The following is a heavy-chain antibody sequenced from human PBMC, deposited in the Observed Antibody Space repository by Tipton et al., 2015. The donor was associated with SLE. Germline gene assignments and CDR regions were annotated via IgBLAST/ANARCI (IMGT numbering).Heavy chain of an antibody. CDR1: GFSFNNFW. Sequence: SLRLSCAGSGFSFNNFWMSWVRQAPVTGLEWVANINQDGSQKNYVDSVRGRFIISRDNTKNSLYLQMNSLRAEDTAVYYCAKAGLNYCGDYWGQGTLVAVSS. D-gene: IGHD3-10*01. V-gene: IGHV3-7*01. J-gene: IGHJ4*02. CDR3: AKAGLNYCGDY. CDR2: INQDGSQK.